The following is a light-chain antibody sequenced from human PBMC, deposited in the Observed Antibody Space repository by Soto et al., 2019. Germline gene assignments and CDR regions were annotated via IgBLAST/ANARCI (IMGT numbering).Light chain of an antibody. V-gene: IGLV2-14*03. CDR3: SSYTTSNTRQIV. J-gene: IGLJ1*01. CDR2: GVS. Sequence: QSVLAQPRSVSGSPGQSVTISCTGTSSDVGGYNYVSWYQHHPGKAPKLLIYGVSNRPSGVSNRFSGSKSDNTASLTISGLQPEDEADYYCSSYTTSNTRQIVFGTGTKVTVL. CDR1: SSDVGGYNY.